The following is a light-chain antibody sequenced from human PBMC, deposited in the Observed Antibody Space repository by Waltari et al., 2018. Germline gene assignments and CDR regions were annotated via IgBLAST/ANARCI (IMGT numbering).Light chain of an antibody. CDR2: RDR. CDR3: QVWDSSNWV. V-gene: IGLV3-9*01. CDR1: NIGSKN. Sequence: SYELTQPLSVSVALGQTARITCGGNNIGSKNVHWYQQKPGQAPVLGVYRDRNRPPGIPERPAGSNAGNTATLTISRAQAGDEADYYCQVWDSSNWVFGGGTKLTVL. J-gene: IGLJ3*02.